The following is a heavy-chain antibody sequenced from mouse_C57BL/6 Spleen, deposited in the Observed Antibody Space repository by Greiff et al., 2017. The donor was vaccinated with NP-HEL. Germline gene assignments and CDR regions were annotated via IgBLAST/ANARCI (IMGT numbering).Heavy chain of an antibody. CDR3: ARLIYYDLYAMDY. V-gene: IGHV1-22*01. D-gene: IGHD2-4*01. J-gene: IGHJ4*01. CDR2: INPNNGGT. Sequence: EVKLMESGPELVKPGASVKMSCKASGYTFTDYNMHWVKQSHGKSLEWIGYINPNNGGTSYNQKFKGKATLTVNKSSSTAYMELRSLTSEDSAVYYCARLIYYDLYAMDYWGQGTSVTVSS. CDR1: GYTFTDYN.